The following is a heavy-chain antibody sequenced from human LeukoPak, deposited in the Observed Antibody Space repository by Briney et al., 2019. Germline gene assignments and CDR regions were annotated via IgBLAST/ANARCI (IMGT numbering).Heavy chain of an antibody. V-gene: IGHV1-69*05. CDR3: AAVVGATSPIDY. CDR2: IIPIFGTA. CDR1: GGTFSSYA. D-gene: IGHD1-26*01. Sequence: SVKVSCKASGGTFSSYAISWVRQAPGQGLEWMGGIIPIFGTANYAQKFQERVTITRDMSTSTAYMELSSLRSEDTAVYYCAAVVGATSPIDYWGQGTLVTVSS. J-gene: IGHJ4*02.